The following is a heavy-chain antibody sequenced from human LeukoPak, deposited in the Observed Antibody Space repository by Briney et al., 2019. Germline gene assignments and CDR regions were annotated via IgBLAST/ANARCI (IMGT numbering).Heavy chain of an antibody. CDR3: ARWVTTVTTGFDY. Sequence: GSLRLSCAASGFTFSSYAMSWIRQPPGKGGEGIGSIYYSGSTYYNPSLKSRVTISVDTSKNQFSLKLSSVTAADTAVYYCARWVTTVTTGFDYWGQGTLVTVSS. CDR1: GFTFSSYA. V-gene: IGHV4-39*01. CDR2: IYYSGST. J-gene: IGHJ4*02. D-gene: IGHD4-17*01.